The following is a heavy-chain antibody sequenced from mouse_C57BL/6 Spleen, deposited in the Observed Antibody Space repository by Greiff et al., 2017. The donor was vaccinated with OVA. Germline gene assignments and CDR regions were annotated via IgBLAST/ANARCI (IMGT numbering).Heavy chain of an antibody. Sequence: EVQLQQSGTVLARPGASVKMSCKTSGYTFTSYWMHWVKQRPGQGLEWIGAINPGNSDTSYNQKFKGKAKMTAVTSASTAYMELSSLTNEDSAVYYGTRRRGYFGSSYYFDYWGQGTTLTVSS. CDR2: INPGNSDT. J-gene: IGHJ2*01. D-gene: IGHD1-1*01. CDR3: TRRRGYFGSSYYFDY. CDR1: GYTFTSYW. V-gene: IGHV1-5*01.